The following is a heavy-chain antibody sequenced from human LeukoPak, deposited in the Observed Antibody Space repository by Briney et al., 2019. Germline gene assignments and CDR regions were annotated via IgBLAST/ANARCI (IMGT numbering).Heavy chain of an antibody. CDR2: ISGSGGST. V-gene: IGHV3-23*01. CDR1: GFTFSSYA. CDR3: AKGGGYSSSRSFDAFDI. J-gene: IGHJ3*02. Sequence: PGGSLRLSCAASGFTFSSYAMSWVRQAPGKGLEWVSAISGSGGSTYYADSVKGRFTISRDNSKNTLYLQMNSLRAEDTAVYYCAKGGGYSSSRSFDAFDIWGQGTMVTVSS. D-gene: IGHD6-6*01.